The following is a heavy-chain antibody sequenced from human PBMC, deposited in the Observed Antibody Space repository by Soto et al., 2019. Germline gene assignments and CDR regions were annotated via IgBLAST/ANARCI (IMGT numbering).Heavy chain of an antibody. Sequence: QVQLVQSGAEVKKPGSSVKVSCKASGGPLRSFAITWVRQAPGQGLEWMGGIVPMFGPATYAQKFQGRVTITADESTSTAYMELSSLRSEDTAVYYCAARHCSTTSCYDDMDVWGQGTTVTVSS. J-gene: IGHJ6*02. CDR1: GGPLRSFA. V-gene: IGHV1-69*01. CDR3: AARHCSTTSCYDDMDV. D-gene: IGHD2-2*01. CDR2: IVPMFGPA.